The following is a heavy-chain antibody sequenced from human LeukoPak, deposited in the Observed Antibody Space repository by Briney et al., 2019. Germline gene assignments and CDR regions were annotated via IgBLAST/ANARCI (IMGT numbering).Heavy chain of an antibody. CDR2: ISAYNGNT. J-gene: IGHJ6*03. CDR1: GYTFTSYG. Sequence: ASVKVSCKASGYTFTSYGISWVRQAPGQGLEGMGWISAYNGNTNYAQKLQGRVTMTTDASTSTAYMELRSLRSDDTAVYYCARVMGSGSYSYYYYYYYMDVWGKGTTVTVSS. D-gene: IGHD3-10*01. CDR3: ARVMGSGSYSYYYYYYYMDV. V-gene: IGHV1-18*01.